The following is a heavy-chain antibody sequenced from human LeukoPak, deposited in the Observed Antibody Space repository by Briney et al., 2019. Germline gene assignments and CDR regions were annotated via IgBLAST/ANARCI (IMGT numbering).Heavy chain of an antibody. D-gene: IGHD6-13*01. V-gene: IGHV3-53*01. Sequence: PGGSLRLSCAASGFTVSNNYMSWVRQAPGKGLEWVSVIYRGGSTYYADSVKGRFTISRDNSKNMLYLQMNSLRAEDTAVNYCARDVGSSSDYWGQGTLVTVSS. CDR2: IYRGGST. CDR3: ARDVGSSSDY. CDR1: GFTVSNNY. J-gene: IGHJ4*02.